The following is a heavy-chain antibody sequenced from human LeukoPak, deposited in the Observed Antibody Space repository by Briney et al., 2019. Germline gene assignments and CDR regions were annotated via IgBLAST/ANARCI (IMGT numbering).Heavy chain of an antibody. CDR2: ISGSGGST. CDR1: GFTFSSYA. Sequence: GGSLRLSCAASGFTFSSYAMSWVRQAPGKGLEWVSAISGSGGSTYYADSVKGRFTISRGNSRNTLYLQMNSLRVEDTAVYYCAKPASGATLRGGFDIWGQGTMVTVSS. D-gene: IGHD1-26*01. J-gene: IGHJ3*02. V-gene: IGHV3-23*01. CDR3: AKPASGATLRGGFDI.